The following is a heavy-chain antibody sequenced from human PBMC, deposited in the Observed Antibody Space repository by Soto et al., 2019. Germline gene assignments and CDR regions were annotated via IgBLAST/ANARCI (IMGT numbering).Heavy chain of an antibody. CDR3: ARDGEVDIVANWFDP. V-gene: IGHV1-18*01. Sequence: ASVKVSCKASGYTFTSYGISWVRQAPGQGLEWMGWISAYNGNTNYAQKLQGRVTMTTDTSTSTAYMELRSLRSDDTAVYYCARDGEVDIVANWFDPWGQGTLVTVS. CDR1: GYTFTSYG. J-gene: IGHJ5*02. CDR2: ISAYNGNT. D-gene: IGHD5-12*01.